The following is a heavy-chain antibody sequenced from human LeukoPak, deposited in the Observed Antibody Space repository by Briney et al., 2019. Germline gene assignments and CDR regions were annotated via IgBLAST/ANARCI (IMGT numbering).Heavy chain of an antibody. CDR3: ARATAGYQLLSVPRYYYYMDV. CDR1: GGTFSSYA. D-gene: IGHD2-2*01. V-gene: IGHV1-69*05. J-gene: IGHJ6*03. CDR2: IIPIFGTA. Sequence: ASVKVSCKASGGTFSSYAISWVRQAPGQGLEWMGGIIPIFGTANYAQKFQGRVTITTDESTSTAYMELSSLRSEDTAVYYCARATAGYQLLSVPRYYYYMDVWGKGTTVTVSS.